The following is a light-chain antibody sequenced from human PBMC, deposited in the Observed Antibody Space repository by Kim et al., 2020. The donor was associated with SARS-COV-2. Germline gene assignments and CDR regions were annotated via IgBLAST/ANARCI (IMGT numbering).Light chain of an antibody. CDR1: QSVSSSY. Sequence: EIVLTQSPGTLSLSPGERATLSCRASQSVSSSYLAWYQQKPGQAPRLLIYGASSRATGIPDRFSGSGSGTDFTLTISRLEPEDFAVYYCQQDGSSPLTFGQGTKVDIK. CDR3: QQDGSSPLT. CDR2: GAS. J-gene: IGKJ1*01. V-gene: IGKV3-20*01.